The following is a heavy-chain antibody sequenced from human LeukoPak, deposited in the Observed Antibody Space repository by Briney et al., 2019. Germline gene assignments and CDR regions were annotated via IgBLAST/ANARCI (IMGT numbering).Heavy chain of an antibody. Sequence: GGSLRLSCAASGFTFSSYGMHWVRQAPGKGLEWVAVIWYDGSNKYYADSVKGRFPISRDNSKNTLYLQMSRLRAEDTAVYYCAKDSYYGSGSYYFDYWGQGTLVTVSS. CDR3: AKDSYYGSGSYYFDY. CDR1: GFTFSSYG. CDR2: IWYDGSNK. D-gene: IGHD3-10*01. J-gene: IGHJ4*02. V-gene: IGHV3-33*06.